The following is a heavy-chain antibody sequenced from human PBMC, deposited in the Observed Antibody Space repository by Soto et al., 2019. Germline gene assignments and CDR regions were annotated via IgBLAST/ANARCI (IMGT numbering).Heavy chain of an antibody. CDR1: GYSFTSYW. V-gene: IGHV5-51*01. CDR2: IYPGDSDT. D-gene: IGHD3-22*01. Sequence: LGESLKISCKGSGYSFTSYWIGWVRQMPGKGLEWMGIIYPGDSDTRYSPSFQGQVTISADKSISTAYLQWSSLKASDTAMYYCAISYYYDSSGYYGYYGMDVWGQGTSLTVSS. CDR3: AISYYYDSSGYYGYYGMDV. J-gene: IGHJ6*02.